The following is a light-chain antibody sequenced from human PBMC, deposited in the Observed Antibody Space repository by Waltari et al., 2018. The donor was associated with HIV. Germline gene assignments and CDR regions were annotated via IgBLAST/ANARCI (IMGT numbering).Light chain of an antibody. Sequence: EIVLPQSPGTLSLSPGDRATPPCRASQSVTRNFLAWYQQKRGQAPRLLIYDASTRATGIPDRFSGGGSGTDFTLTISRLEPEDFAVYYCLQYGSSWYTFGQGTNLDI. CDR1: QSVTRNF. CDR2: DAS. CDR3: LQYGSSWYT. V-gene: IGKV3-20*01. J-gene: IGKJ2*01.